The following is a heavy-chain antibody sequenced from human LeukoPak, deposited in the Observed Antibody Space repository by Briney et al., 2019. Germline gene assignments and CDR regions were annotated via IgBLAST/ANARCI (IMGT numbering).Heavy chain of an antibody. CDR3: AREHSSGWYAIDY. CDR1: GFTFSDYY. J-gene: IGHJ4*02. CDR2: MSSSSSYT. V-gene: IGHV3-11*05. D-gene: IGHD6-19*01. Sequence: GGSLRLSCAASGFTFSDYYMSWIRQAPGKGLEWVSYMSSSSSYTNYADSVKGRFTISRDNAKNSLYLQMNSLRAEDTAVYYCAREHSSGWYAIDYWGQGTLVTVSS.